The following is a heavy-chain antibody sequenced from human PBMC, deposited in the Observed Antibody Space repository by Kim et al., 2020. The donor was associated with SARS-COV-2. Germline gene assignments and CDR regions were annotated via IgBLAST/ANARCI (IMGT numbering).Heavy chain of an antibody. J-gene: IGHJ5*02. CDR1: GFTFSSYW. D-gene: IGHD4-17*01. Sequence: GGSLRLSCAASGFTFSSYWMHWVRQAPGKGLVWVSRINSDGSSTSYADSVKGQFTISRDNAKNTLYLQMNSLRAEDTAVYYCARVPYGDYLDGWFDPWGQGTLVTVSS. V-gene: IGHV3-74*01. CDR3: ARVPYGDYLDGWFDP. CDR2: INSDGSST.